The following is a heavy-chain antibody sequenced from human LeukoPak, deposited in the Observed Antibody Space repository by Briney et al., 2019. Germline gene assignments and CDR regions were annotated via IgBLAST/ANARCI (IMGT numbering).Heavy chain of an antibody. J-gene: IGHJ4*02. CDR2: ISWNSGSI. CDR1: GFTFDDYA. CDR3: AKDISGSLEWYIDY. V-gene: IGHV3-9*01. D-gene: IGHD3-3*01. Sequence: GRSLGLSCAASGFTFDDYAMHWVRQAPGKGLEWVSGISWNSGSIGYADSVKGRFTISRDNAKNSLYLQMNSLRAEDTALYYCAKDISGSLEWYIDYWGQGTLVTVSS.